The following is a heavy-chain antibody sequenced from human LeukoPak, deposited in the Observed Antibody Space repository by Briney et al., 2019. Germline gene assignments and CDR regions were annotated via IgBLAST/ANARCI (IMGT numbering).Heavy chain of an antibody. D-gene: IGHD7-27*01. Sequence: PGGSLRLSCAASGFTFSTYDMHWVRHATGKGLEWVSAISTGGATYYPGSVKGRFTISRENAKNSLYLQMNSLRAGDTAVYYYARESADQLTGGYWYFDLWGRGTLVTVSS. J-gene: IGHJ2*01. CDR2: ISTGGAT. CDR1: GFTFSTYD. CDR3: ARESADQLTGGYWYFDL. V-gene: IGHV3-13*04.